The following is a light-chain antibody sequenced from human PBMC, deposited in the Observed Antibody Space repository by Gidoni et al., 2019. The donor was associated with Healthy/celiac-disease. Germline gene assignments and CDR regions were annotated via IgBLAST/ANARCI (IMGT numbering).Light chain of an antibody. J-gene: IGLJ1*01. CDR1: SSNIGSNT. CDR3: AAWDDSLNGQV. V-gene: IGLV1-44*01. CDR2: SNN. Sequence: QSVLTQPPSASGTPGQRVTISCSGSSSNIGSNTVNWYQQLPGPAPKLLIYSNNQRPSGVPDRFSGSKSGTSASLAISGLQAEDEADYYCAAWDDSLNGQVFGTGTKVTVL.